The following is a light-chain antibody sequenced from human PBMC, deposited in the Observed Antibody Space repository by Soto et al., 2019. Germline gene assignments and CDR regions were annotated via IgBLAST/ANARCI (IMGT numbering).Light chain of an antibody. Sequence: DIQMTQSPSSLSASVEERVTITCRASQSMSSYLNWYQQKPGKAPKLLIYAASSLQSGVPSRCSGSVSGIDFTLTISSLQPEDFATYYCQQSYSTLYTFGQGTKLEIK. CDR3: QQSYSTLYT. CDR2: AAS. J-gene: IGKJ2*01. CDR1: QSMSSY. V-gene: IGKV1-39*01.